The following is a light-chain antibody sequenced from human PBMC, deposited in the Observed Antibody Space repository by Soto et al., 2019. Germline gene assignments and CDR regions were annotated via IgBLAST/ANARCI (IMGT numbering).Light chain of an antibody. Sequence: DIQMTHSPSTLSGSVGDRVTITCRASQTISSWLAWYQQKPGKAPKLLIYKASTLKSGVPPRFSGSGSGTDFTLTISSLQPEDFATYYCQQTLSFPPTFGQGTKVDIK. J-gene: IGKJ1*01. CDR1: QTISSW. CDR3: QQTLSFPPT. CDR2: KAS. V-gene: IGKV1-5*03.